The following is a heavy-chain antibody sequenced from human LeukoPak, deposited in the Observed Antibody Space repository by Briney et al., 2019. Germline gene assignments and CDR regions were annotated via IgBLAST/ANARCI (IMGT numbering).Heavy chain of an antibody. CDR1: GYTFTIYG. Sequence: ASVTVSFTSSGYTFTIYGISWVRQAPGQGREWMGWISAYNCTTNYAQKLQGRVTMTTDTSTSTAYMELRSLRSDDTAVYYCARDLQLERLSAGYWGQGTLVTVSS. V-gene: IGHV1-18*01. J-gene: IGHJ4*02. CDR2: ISAYNCTT. D-gene: IGHD1-1*01. CDR3: ARDLQLERLSAGY.